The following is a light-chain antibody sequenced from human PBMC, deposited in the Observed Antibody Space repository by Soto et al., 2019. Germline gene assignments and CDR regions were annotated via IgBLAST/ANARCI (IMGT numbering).Light chain of an antibody. J-gene: IGLJ2*01. Sequence: QPVLTQPRSVSGSPGQSVTISCTGTSSDVGGYSYVSWYQQHPGKAPKLMIYDVTKRPSGVPDRFSGSKSGNTASLTISGLQTEDEADYYCSSYAGSYTVVFGGGTKLTVL. CDR3: SSYAGSYTVV. CDR2: DVT. V-gene: IGLV2-11*01. CDR1: SSDVGGYSY.